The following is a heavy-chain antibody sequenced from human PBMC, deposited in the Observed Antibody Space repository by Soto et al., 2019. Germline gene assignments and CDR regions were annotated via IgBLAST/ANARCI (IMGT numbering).Heavy chain of an antibody. V-gene: IGHV1-2*02. CDR3: ARDKRLRPYYFDY. J-gene: IGHJ4*02. D-gene: IGHD4-17*01. CDR2: INPNSGGT. Sequence: ASVKVSCKASGYTFTGYYMHWVRQAPGQGLEWMGWINPNSGGTNYAQKFQGRVTMTRDTSISTAYMELSRLRSDDPAVYYCARDKRLRPYYFDYWGQGTLVTVSS. CDR1: GYTFTGYY.